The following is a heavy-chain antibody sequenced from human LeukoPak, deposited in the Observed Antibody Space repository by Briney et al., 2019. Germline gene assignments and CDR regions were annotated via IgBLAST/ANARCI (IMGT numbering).Heavy chain of an antibody. V-gene: IGHV3-15*01. Sequence: PGGSLRLSCAASGFTFSSYGMDWVRRAPGKGLEWVGRIKSKTDGGTTDYAAPVKGRFTISRDDSKNTLYLQMNSLKTEDTAVYYCTTDPPYYYDSSGYFLFDYWGQGTLVTVSS. CDR1: GFTFSSYG. CDR2: IKSKTDGGTT. J-gene: IGHJ4*02. D-gene: IGHD3-22*01. CDR3: TTDPPYYYDSSGYFLFDY.